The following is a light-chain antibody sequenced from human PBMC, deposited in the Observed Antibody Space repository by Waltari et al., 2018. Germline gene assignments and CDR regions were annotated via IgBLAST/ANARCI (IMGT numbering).Light chain of an antibody. Sequence: SSRASQSVSSNLAWYQQKPGQAPRLLIYGASTRATGIPARFSGSGSGTEFTLTISSLQSEDFAIYYCQQYNNWPPWTFGQGTKVEIK. CDR1: QSVSSN. J-gene: IGKJ1*01. CDR3: QQYNNWPPWT. V-gene: IGKV3-15*01. CDR2: GAS.